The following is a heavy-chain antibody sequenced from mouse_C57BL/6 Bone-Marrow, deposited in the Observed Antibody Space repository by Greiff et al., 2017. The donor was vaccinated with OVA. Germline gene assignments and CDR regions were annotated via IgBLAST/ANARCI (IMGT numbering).Heavy chain of an antibody. J-gene: IGHJ2*01. Sequence: EVQLQESGPGLVKPSQSLSLTCSVTGYSITSGYYWNWIRQFPGNKLEWMGYISYDGSNNYNPSLKNRISITRDTSKNQFFLKLTSVTTEDTATYYCARPPDYWGQGTTLTVSS. CDR2: ISYDGSN. V-gene: IGHV3-6*01. CDR3: ARPPDY. CDR1: GYSITSGYY.